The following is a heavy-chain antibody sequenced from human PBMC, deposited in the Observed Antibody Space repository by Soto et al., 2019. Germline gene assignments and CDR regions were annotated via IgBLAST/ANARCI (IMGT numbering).Heavy chain of an antibody. J-gene: IGHJ6*02. D-gene: IGHD2-2*01. Sequence: PGGSLRLSCAASGFTFSSYAMSWVRQAPGKGLERVSAISGFGGSTFYADSVKGRFTISRDNSKNMLYLLMNSLRAEDTAVYYCAKWDIVVVPAAIRRHYYGMDVWGQGTTVTVSS. CDR1: GFTFSSYA. V-gene: IGHV3-23*01. CDR2: ISGFGGST. CDR3: AKWDIVVVPAAIRRHYYGMDV.